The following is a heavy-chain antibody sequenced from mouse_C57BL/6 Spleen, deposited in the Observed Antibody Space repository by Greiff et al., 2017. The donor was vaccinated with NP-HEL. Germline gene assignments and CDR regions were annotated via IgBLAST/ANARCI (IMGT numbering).Heavy chain of an antibody. CDR2: IWSGGST. CDR1: GFSLTSYG. Sequence: QVHVKQSGPGLVQPSQSLSITCTVSGFSLTSYGVHWVRQPPGKGLEWLGVIWSGGSTDYNAAFISRLSIRKDNSKSQVFFKMNSLQADDTAIYYCAKNKRPDDYDWYFDVWGTGTTVTVSS. CDR3: AKNKRPDDYDWYFDV. D-gene: IGHD2-4*01. V-gene: IGHV2-4*01. J-gene: IGHJ1*03.